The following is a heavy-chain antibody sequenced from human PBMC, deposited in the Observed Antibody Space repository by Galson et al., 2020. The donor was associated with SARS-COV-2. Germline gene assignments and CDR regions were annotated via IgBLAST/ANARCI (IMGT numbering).Heavy chain of an antibody. D-gene: IGHD5-18*01. CDR1: GGSISSSSYY. CDR2: IYYSRST. Sequence: ESLNISCTVSGGSISSSSYYWGWIRQPPGKGLEWIGSIYYSRSTYYNPSLKSRVTISVATSKNQFSLKLSSVTAADTAVYYCAREGTGGYAFLYWFEPWGQGTLVTVSS. CDR3: AREGTGGYAFLYWFEP. J-gene: IGHJ5*02. V-gene: IGHV4-39*07.